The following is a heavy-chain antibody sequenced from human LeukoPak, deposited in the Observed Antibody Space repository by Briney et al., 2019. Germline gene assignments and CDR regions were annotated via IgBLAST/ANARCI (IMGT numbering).Heavy chain of an antibody. D-gene: IGHD6-13*01. V-gene: IGHV3-30*18. Sequence: AGGSLRLSCAASGFTFSSSGMHWVRQAPGKGLKWVAVISYDGSNKYYADSVKGRFTISRDNSKNTLYLQMNSLRAEDTAIYYCAKDRGYSSSWLDYWGQGTLVSVSS. CDR2: ISYDGSNK. J-gene: IGHJ4*02. CDR3: AKDRGYSSSWLDY. CDR1: GFTFSSSG.